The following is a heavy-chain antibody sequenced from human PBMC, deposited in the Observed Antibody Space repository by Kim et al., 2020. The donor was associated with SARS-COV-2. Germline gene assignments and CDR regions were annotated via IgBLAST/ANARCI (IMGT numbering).Heavy chain of an antibody. Sequence: IKKYYAASVKGRFTISRDNSKNTLYLQRNSLRAEDTAVYYCARGKAPPDYWGQGTLVTVSS. J-gene: IGHJ4*02. CDR3: ARGKAPPDY. CDR2: IKK. V-gene: IGHV3-33*01.